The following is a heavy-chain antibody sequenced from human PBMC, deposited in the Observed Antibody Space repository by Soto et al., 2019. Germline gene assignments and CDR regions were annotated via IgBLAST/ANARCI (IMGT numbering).Heavy chain of an antibody. D-gene: IGHD4-17*01. Sequence: GAPVKVSCKASGGTFNSYNISWVRQAPGQGLEWVGRIIPILGIANYAQKFQGRVTITADKSTSTAYMELSSLRSEDTAVYYCASTTVTNVLAFDIWGQGTMVPVSS. V-gene: IGHV1-69*02. CDR2: IIPILGIA. CDR1: GGTFNSYN. CDR3: ASTTVTNVLAFDI. J-gene: IGHJ3*02.